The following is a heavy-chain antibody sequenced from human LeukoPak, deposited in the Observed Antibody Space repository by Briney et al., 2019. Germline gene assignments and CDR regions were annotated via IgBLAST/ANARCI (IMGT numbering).Heavy chain of an antibody. Sequence: KSSETLSLTCTVSGGSFSSSSYYWGWIRQPPGKGLEWIGSLYYTGITYHNPSLKSRVTISVDTSKNQFSLKLSSVTAADTAVYYCARYLRTQVWFGETLYYYYYMDVWGKGTTVTVSS. V-gene: IGHV4-39*01. CDR3: ARYLRTQVWFGETLYYYYYMDV. D-gene: IGHD3-10*01. J-gene: IGHJ6*03. CDR1: GGSFSSSSYY. CDR2: LYYTGIT.